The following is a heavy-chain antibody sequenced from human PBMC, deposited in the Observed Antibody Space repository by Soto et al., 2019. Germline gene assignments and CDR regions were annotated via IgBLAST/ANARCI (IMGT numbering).Heavy chain of an antibody. Sequence: QVQLVESGGGVVQPGRSLRLSCAASGFTFSSYGMHWVRQAPGKGLEWVAVISYHGSNKDYADSVKVRFTISRDNSKNTLYLQMNSLRGEDTAVYYCAKDRQLGSSLYYFDYWGQGTLVTVSS. CDR1: GFTFSSYG. CDR3: AKDRQLGSSLYYFDY. CDR2: ISYHGSNK. D-gene: IGHD5-18*01. V-gene: IGHV3-30*18. J-gene: IGHJ4*02.